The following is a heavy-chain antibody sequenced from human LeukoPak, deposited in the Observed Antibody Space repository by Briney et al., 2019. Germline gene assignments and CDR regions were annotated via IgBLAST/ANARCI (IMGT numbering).Heavy chain of an antibody. CDR1: GFNFDDYG. D-gene: IGHD5-18*01. J-gene: IGHJ4*02. V-gene: IGHV3-20*04. Sequence: GGSLRLSCAASGFNFDDYGMSWVRQAPGKGLEWVSAINWNGGSTAYADSVEGRFTISRDNAKNSLYLQMNSLRPEDTALYYCAKGSGYSFGYLDYWGQGTLVTVSS. CDR3: AKGSGYSFGYLDY. CDR2: INWNGGST.